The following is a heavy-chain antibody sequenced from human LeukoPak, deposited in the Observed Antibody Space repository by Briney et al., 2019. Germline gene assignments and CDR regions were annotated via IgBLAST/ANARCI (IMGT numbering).Heavy chain of an antibody. CDR2: IRYDGCNK. D-gene: IGHD3-22*01. J-gene: IGHJ4*02. CDR1: GFTFSSYG. Sequence: PGGSLRLSCAASGFTFSSYGMHWVRRAPGKGLVWVAFIRYDGCNKYYADSVKGRFTISRDNSKDTLYLQMNSLRAEDTAVYYCAKGTYYYNSSGPYGNNELDYWGQGTLVTVST. CDR3: AKGTYYYNSSGPYGNNELDY. V-gene: IGHV3-30*02.